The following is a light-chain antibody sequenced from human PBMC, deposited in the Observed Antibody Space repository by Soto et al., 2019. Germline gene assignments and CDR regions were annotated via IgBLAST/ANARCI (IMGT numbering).Light chain of an antibody. CDR1: ESAGRGS. V-gene: IGKV3-20*01. J-gene: IGKJ4*01. Sequence: EIVLTQSPGTLSVSPGERVTLSCRASESAGRGSLAWYQHKPGQAPRLLIYGAFNRATGIPDRFSGSGSGTDFTLTISRLEPEDSAVYYCQQYASSPPLTFGGGTKVEIK. CDR3: QQYASSPPLT. CDR2: GAF.